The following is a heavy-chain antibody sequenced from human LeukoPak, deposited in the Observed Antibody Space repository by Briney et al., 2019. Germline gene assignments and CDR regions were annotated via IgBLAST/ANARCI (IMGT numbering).Heavy chain of an antibody. Sequence: GGSLRLSCAASGFTFSSYGMHWVRQAPGKGLEWVALISYDGSNKYYSDSVRGRFTISRDNSKNTLYLQMNSLRAEDTAVYYCAREELGSNYYYYMDVWGKGTTVTVSS. CDR2: ISYDGSNK. CDR3: AREELGSNYYYYMDV. J-gene: IGHJ6*03. CDR1: GFTFSSYG. V-gene: IGHV3-30*03. D-gene: IGHD7-27*01.